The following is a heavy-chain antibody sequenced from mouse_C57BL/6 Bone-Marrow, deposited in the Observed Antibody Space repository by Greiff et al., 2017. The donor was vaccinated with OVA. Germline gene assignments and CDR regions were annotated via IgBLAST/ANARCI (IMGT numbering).Heavy chain of an antibody. V-gene: IGHV5-9-1*02. Sequence: EVKVVESGEGLVKPGGSLTLSCAASGFTFSSYAMSWVRQTPEKRLEWVAYISSGGDYIYYADTVKGRFTISRDNARNTLYLQMSSLKSEDTAMYYCTREGGLLLFAYWGQGTLVTVSA. CDR2: ISSGGDYI. J-gene: IGHJ3*01. D-gene: IGHD1-1*01. CDR1: GFTFSSYA. CDR3: TREGGLLLFAY.